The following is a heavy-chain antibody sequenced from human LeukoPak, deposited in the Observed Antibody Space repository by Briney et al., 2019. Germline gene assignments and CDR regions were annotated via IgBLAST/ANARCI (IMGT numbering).Heavy chain of an antibody. Sequence: PSETLSLTCTVSGDSVSSSSYYWDWIRQPPGKGLEWIGYIYYSGSTNYNPSLKSRVTISVDTSKNQFSLKLSSVTAADTAVYYCARAGYDFWSGYIVDYWGQGTLVTVSS. D-gene: IGHD3-3*01. CDR2: IYYSGST. CDR3: ARAGYDFWSGYIVDY. J-gene: IGHJ4*02. V-gene: IGHV4-61*01. CDR1: GDSVSSSSYY.